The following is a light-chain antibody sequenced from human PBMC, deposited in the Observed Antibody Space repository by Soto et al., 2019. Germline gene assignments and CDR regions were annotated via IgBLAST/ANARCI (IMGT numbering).Light chain of an antibody. J-gene: IGLJ2*01. V-gene: IGLV1-40*01. CDR3: QSYDSSLSGVV. CDR2: GNN. CDR1: SSNIGAGYD. Sequence: QAVVTQPPSVSGAPGQRVTISCTGSSSNIGAGYDVHWYQQLPGTAPKLLIYGNNNRPSGVPDRFSGSKSATSASLAITGLQAEDEADYYCQSYDSSLSGVVFGGGTKLTVL.